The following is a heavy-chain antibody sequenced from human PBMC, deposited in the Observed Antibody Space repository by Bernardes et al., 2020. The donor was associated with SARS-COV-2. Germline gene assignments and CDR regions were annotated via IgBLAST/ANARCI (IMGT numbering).Heavy chain of an antibody. V-gene: IGHV4-34*01. CDR1: GGSFSGYY. J-gene: IGHJ5*02. CDR2: INHSGST. Sequence: SETLSLTCAVYGGSFSGYYWSWIRQPPGKGLEWIGEINHSGSTNYNPSLKSRVTISVDTSKNQFSLKLSSVTAADTAVYYCARLCRYCSSTSCYRWFDPWGQGTLVTVSS. CDR3: ARLCRYCSSTSCYRWFDP. D-gene: IGHD2-2*01.